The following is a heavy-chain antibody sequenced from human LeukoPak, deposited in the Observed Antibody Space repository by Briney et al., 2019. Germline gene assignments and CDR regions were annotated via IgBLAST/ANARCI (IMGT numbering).Heavy chain of an antibody. CDR3: ARGLWFGESRGLDY. V-gene: IGHV3-21*01. CDR2: ISSSSSYI. J-gene: IGHJ4*02. CDR1: GFTFSSYS. D-gene: IGHD3-10*01. Sequence: GRSLRLSCAASGFTFSSYSMNWVRQAPGKGLEWVSSISSSSSYIYYADSVKGRFTISRDNAKNSLYLQMNSLRAEDTAVYYCARGLWFGESRGLDYWGQGTLVTVSS.